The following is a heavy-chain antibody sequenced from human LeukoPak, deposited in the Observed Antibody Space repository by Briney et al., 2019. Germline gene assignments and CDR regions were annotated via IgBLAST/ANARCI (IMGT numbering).Heavy chain of an antibody. J-gene: IGHJ6*02. CDR2: IYRGGGT. CDR3: ARAHNYYDDSGRFYADSVYYGLEL. Sequence: CGSLRLSCAASGFAVSSDYMTWVRQAPGKGLDWVSVIYRGGGTYYADSVRGRFTISRDTSENTVFLQMDSLTADDTAVYYCARAHNYYDDSGRFYADSVYYGLELWGQGTAFIVSS. CDR1: GFAVSSDY. V-gene: IGHV3-53*01. D-gene: IGHD3-22*01.